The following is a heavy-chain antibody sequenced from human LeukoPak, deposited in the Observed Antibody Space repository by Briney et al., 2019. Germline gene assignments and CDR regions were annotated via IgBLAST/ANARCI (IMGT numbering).Heavy chain of an antibody. CDR2: ISAYNGNT. J-gene: IGHJ5*02. CDR1: GYTFTSYY. V-gene: IGHV1-18*04. Sequence: PLASVKVSCKASGYTFTSYYMHWVRQAPGQGLEWMGWISAYNGNTNYAQKLQGRVTMTTDTSTSTAYMELRSLRSDDTAVYYCARDAIIPAAIKPWFDPWGQGTLVTVSS. CDR3: ARDAIIPAAIKPWFDP. D-gene: IGHD2-2*01.